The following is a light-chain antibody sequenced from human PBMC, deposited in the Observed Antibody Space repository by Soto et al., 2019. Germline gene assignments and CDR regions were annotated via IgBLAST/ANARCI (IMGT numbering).Light chain of an antibody. J-gene: IGLJ3*02. CDR3: ETWDGNTRV. Sequence: QAVVTQSSSASASLGSSVKLTCTLSSGHSSYIIAWHQQQPGKAPRFLMKLEGSGSCNKGSGVPDRFSGSSSGADRYLTISNLQFEDEADYYCETWDGNTRVFGGGTKLTVL. CDR2: LEGSGSC. CDR1: SGHSSYI. V-gene: IGLV4-60*02.